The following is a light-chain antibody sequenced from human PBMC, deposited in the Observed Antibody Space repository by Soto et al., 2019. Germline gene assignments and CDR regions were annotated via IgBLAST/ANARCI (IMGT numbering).Light chain of an antibody. CDR3: SSYTSSSTPHHV. J-gene: IGLJ1*01. CDR2: EVS. V-gene: IGLV2-14*01. CDR1: SSDVGGYNC. Sequence: QSVLTQPASVSGSPGQSITISCTGTSSDVGGYNCVSWYQQHPGKAPKLMIYEVSNRPSGVSNRFSGSKSGNTASLTISGLQAEDEADYYCSSYTSSSTPHHVFGTGTKLTV.